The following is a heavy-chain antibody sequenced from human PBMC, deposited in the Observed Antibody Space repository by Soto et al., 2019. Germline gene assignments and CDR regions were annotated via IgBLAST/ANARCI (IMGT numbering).Heavy chain of an antibody. Sequence: GASVKVSCKASGGTFSSYAISWVRQAPGQGLEWMGGIIPIFGTANYAQKFQGRVTITADESTSTAYVELSSLRSEDTAVYYCARDRGAYYYDSSGPRPENWFDPWGQGTLVTVSS. V-gene: IGHV1-69*13. CDR1: GGTFSSYA. CDR3: ARDRGAYYYDSSGPRPENWFDP. J-gene: IGHJ5*02. CDR2: IIPIFGTA. D-gene: IGHD3-22*01.